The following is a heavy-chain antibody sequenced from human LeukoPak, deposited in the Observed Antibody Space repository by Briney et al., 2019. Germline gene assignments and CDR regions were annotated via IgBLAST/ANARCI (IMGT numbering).Heavy chain of an antibody. CDR1: GGSISSYY. J-gene: IGHJ4*02. V-gene: IGHV4-4*08. Sequence: PSETLSLTCTVSGGSISSYYWSWIRQPPGKGLEWIGSVRVNWRTYYNPSLKSRVTISVDTSKNHFSLSLTSVTAADMAVYYCAREGDCSDYACYSPPLDSWGQGTLVTVSS. CDR2: VRVNWRT. D-gene: IGHD2-15*01. CDR3: AREGDCSDYACYSPPLDS.